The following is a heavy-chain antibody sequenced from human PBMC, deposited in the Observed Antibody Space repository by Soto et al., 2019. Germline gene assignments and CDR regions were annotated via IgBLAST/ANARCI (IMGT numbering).Heavy chain of an antibody. J-gene: IGHJ4*02. Sequence: PGGSLRLSCAASGFTFSSYAMSWVRQAPGKGLEWVSAISGSGGSTYYADSVKGRFTISRDNSKNTLYLQMNSLRAEDTAVYYCAKRPDARSSIAARPNYFDYWGQGTLVTVS. CDR2: ISGSGGST. D-gene: IGHD6-6*01. CDR1: GFTFSSYA. V-gene: IGHV3-23*01. CDR3: AKRPDARSSIAARPNYFDY.